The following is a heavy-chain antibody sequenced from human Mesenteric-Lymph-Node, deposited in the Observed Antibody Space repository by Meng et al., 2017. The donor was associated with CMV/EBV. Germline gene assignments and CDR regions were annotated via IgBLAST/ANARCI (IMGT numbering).Heavy chain of an antibody. CDR3: ARDHGTGVNIDY. D-gene: IGHD2-8*02. V-gene: IGHV3-48*03. CDR1: GFTFSDYE. J-gene: IGHJ4*02. CDR2: ISSSGSAI. Sequence: GGSLRLSCEASGFTFSDYEMNWVRQAPGKGLEWISYISSSGSAIYYADSVKGRFAISRDNTKDSLYLQMNSLRAEDTAVYYCARDHGTGVNIDYWGQGTLVTVSS.